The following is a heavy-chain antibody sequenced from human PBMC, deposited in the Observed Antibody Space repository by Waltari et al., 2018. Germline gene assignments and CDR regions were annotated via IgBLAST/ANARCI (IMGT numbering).Heavy chain of an antibody. CDR2: ISSISSYI. CDR1: GFTFSSYS. CDR3: ARVYRPYSSSWYTFDY. Sequence: EVQLVESGGGLVKPGGSLRLSCAASGFTFSSYSMNWVRQAPGKGLEWVSSISSISSYIYYADSVKGRFTISRDNAKNSLYLQMNSLRAEDTAVYYCARVYRPYSSSWYTFDYWGQGTLVTVSS. D-gene: IGHD6-13*01. V-gene: IGHV3-21*01. J-gene: IGHJ4*02.